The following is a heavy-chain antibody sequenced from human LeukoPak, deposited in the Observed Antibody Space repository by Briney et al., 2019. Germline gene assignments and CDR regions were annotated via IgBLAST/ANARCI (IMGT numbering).Heavy chain of an antibody. CDR3: ARDYVQAGDMDV. CDR1: GYSISSGYY. CDR2: IYYSGST. Sequence: SETLSLTCAVSGYSISSGYYWGWIRQPPGKGLEWIGYIYYSGSTYYNPSLKSRVTISVDTSKNQFSLKLSSVTAADTAVYYCARDYVQAGDMDVWGKGTTVTVSS. J-gene: IGHJ6*03. V-gene: IGHV4-38-2*02. D-gene: IGHD3-10*02.